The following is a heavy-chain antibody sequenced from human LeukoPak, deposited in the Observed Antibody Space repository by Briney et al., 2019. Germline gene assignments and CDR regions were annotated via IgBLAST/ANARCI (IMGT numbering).Heavy chain of an antibody. CDR3: ARARVPGWFDP. CDR2: INPSGGTT. D-gene: IGHD2-2*01. Sequence: ASVKVSCKASGYTFTSYYMHWVRQAPGQGLEWMGIINPSGGTTSYAQEFQGRVTMTSDTSTSTVYMDLSSLRSEDTAVYYCARARVPGWFDPWGQGTLVTVSS. J-gene: IGHJ5*02. CDR1: GYTFTSYY. V-gene: IGHV1-46*01.